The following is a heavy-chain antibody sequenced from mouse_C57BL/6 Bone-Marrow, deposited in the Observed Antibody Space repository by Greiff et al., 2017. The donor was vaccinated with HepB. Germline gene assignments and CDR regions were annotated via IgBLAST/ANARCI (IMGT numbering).Heavy chain of an antibody. CDR2: IYPGSGST. V-gene: IGHV1-55*01. Sequence: VQLQQPGAELVKPGASVKMSCKASGYTFTSYWITWVKQRPGQGLEWIGDIYPGSGSTNYNEKFKSKATLTVDTSSSTAYMQLSSLTPEDSAVYYCARWRLLRAWFAYWGQGTLVTVSA. CDR3: ARWRLLRAWFAY. CDR1: GYTFTSYW. D-gene: IGHD2-3*01. J-gene: IGHJ3*01.